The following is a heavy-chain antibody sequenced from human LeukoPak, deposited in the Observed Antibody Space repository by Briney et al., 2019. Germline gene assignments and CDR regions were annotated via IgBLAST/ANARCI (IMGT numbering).Heavy chain of an antibody. D-gene: IGHD3-10*01. J-gene: IGHJ4*01. CDR1: GGSISSYS. CDR2: IYTSGDT. Sequence: SSETLSLTCTVSGGSISSYSWTWIRQPVGKGLEWIGRIYTSGDTKYNPSLKSRVTISVGASNNQFSLKLTSVTAADTAVYYCASGDYGAGSPVMRYWGHGTLVIVSS. CDR3: ASGDYGAGSPVMRY. V-gene: IGHV4-4*07.